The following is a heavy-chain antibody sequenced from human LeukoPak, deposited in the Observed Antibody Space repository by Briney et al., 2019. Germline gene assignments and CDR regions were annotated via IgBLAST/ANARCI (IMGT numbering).Heavy chain of an antibody. D-gene: IGHD1-14*01. V-gene: IGHV1-46*01. CDR3: VRDNSIADRGWWFDP. Sequence: ASVKVPCKASGYTFTSYGISWVRQAPGQGLEWMGIIDPSGHITNSAQKFQGRLTVTRDTPTSTVYMELSSLRSDDTAVYYCVRDNSIADRGWWFDPWGQGTLVTVSS. CDR2: IDPSGHIT. J-gene: IGHJ5*02. CDR1: GYTFTSYG.